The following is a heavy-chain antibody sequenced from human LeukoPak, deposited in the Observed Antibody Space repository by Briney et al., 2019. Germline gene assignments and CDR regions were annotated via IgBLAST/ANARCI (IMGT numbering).Heavy chain of an antibody. CDR2: IYYSGST. CDR1: GGSISSYY. D-gene: IGHD5-24*01. Sequence: SETLSLTCTVSGGSISSYYWSWLRQPPGQGLEWIGYIYYSGSTNYNPSLKSRVTISVDTSKNQFSLKLSSVTAADTAVYYCASSVEMATEFDYWGQGTLVTVSS. J-gene: IGHJ4*02. V-gene: IGHV4-59*01. CDR3: ASSVEMATEFDY.